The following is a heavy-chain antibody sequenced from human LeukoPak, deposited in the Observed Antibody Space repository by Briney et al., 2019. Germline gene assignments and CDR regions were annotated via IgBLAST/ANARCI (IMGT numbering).Heavy chain of an antibody. D-gene: IGHD1-1*01. CDR1: GGSISSYY. CDR3: AGTGTTGTSPLDY. V-gene: IGHV4-59*08. CDR2: IYYSGST. Sequence: SETLSLTCIVSGGSISSYYWSWIRQPPGKGLEWIGYIYYSGSTNYNPSLKSRVTISVDTSKNQFSLKLSSVTAADTAVYYCAGTGTTGTSPLDYWGQGTLVTVSS. J-gene: IGHJ4*02.